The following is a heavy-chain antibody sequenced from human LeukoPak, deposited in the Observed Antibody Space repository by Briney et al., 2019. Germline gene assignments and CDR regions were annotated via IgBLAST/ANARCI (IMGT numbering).Heavy chain of an antibody. V-gene: IGHV3-11*04. CDR3: ARVSYDSSGNDAFDI. D-gene: IGHD3-22*01. CDR1: GFTFSDHY. Sequence: GGSLRLSCAASGFTFSDHYMDWVRQAPGKGLEWVSYISSSGSTIYYADSVKGRFTISRDNAKNSLYLQMNSLRAEDTAVYYCARVSYDSSGNDAFDIWGQGTMVTVSS. CDR2: ISSSGSTI. J-gene: IGHJ3*02.